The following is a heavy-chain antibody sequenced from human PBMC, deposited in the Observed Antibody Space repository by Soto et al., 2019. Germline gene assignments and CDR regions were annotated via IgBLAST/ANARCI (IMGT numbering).Heavy chain of an antibody. D-gene: IGHD2-21*02. Sequence: QMQLVQSGPEVKKPGTSVKVSCKASGFTFTSSAVQWVRQARGQRLEWIGWIVVGSGNTNYAQKFQERVTITRDMSTSTAYMELSSLKSEDTAVYYCAAQNLVVTGIYFDYWGQGTLVTVSS. CDR1: GFTFTSSA. J-gene: IGHJ4*02. CDR3: AAQNLVVTGIYFDY. V-gene: IGHV1-58*01. CDR2: IVVGSGNT.